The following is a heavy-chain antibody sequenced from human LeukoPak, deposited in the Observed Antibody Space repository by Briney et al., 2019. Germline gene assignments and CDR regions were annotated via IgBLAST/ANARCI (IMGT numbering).Heavy chain of an antibody. CDR1: GFAFNKYW. D-gene: IGHD3-22*01. CDR2: VNGDGSTT. CDR3: ATGNYYDSRGYYTFGH. Sequence: GGSLRLSCAASGFAFNKYWMHWVRQTPGKGLVWVSRVNGDGSTTSYADSVKGGFTISRDNAKNTLYLQMSSPRAEDTAVYYCATGNYYDSRGYYTFGHWGQGTLVTVSS. V-gene: IGHV3-74*01. J-gene: IGHJ4*02.